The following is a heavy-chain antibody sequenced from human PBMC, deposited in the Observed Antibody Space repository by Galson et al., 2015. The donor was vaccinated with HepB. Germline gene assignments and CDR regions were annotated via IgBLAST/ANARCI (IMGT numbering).Heavy chain of an antibody. CDR2: ISGDNENT. D-gene: IGHD4-17*01. J-gene: IGHJ4*02. CDR3: ERDRGPHGDISGLTY. V-gene: IGHV1-18*04. Sequence: SVKVSCKASGYPFDTYGISWVRQAPGQGLEWMAWISGDNENTKYAPKFQDRVALTTDTSTNTVYMELKGLKSDDTAVYYCERDRGPHGDISGLTYWGQGTLVPVPS. CDR1: GYPFDTYG.